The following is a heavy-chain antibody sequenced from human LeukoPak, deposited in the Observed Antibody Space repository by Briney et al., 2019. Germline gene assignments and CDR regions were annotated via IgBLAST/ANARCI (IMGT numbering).Heavy chain of an antibody. CDR1: GFTFRSYS. CDR2: ISSSSSTI. D-gene: IGHD3-10*01. J-gene: IGHJ5*02. CDR3: GTYGSGSYGNWFDP. Sequence: GGSLRLSCAASGFTFRSYSMNWVRQAPGKGLEWVSYISSSSSTIYYADSVKGRFTISRDNAKNSLYLQMNNLRDEDTAVYYCGTYGSGSYGNWFDPWGQGTLVIVSS. V-gene: IGHV3-48*02.